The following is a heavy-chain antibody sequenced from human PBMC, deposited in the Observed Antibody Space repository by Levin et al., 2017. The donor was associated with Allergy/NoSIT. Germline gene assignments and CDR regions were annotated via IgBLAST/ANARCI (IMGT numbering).Heavy chain of an antibody. J-gene: IGHJ4*02. D-gene: IGHD3-3*01. Sequence: SQTLSLTCTVSGGSISSSSYYWGWIRQPPGKGLGWIGSIYYSGSTYYNPSLKSRVTISVDTSKNQFSLKLSSVTAADTAVYYCARDRIFKITIFGVVTKNYFDYWGQGTLVTVSS. V-gene: IGHV4-39*07. CDR3: ARDRIFKITIFGVVTKNYFDY. CDR2: IYYSGST. CDR1: GGSISSSSYY.